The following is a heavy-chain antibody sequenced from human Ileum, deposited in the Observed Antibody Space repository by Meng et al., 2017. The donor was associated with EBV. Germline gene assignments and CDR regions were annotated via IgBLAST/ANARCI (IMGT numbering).Heavy chain of an antibody. CDR1: GYTFTSYG. CDR3: ARNRPRGVATGANWFDS. D-gene: IGHD5-12*01. V-gene: IGHV1-18*01. CDR2: ISAYNGNT. J-gene: IGHJ5*01. Sequence: QVQLVQSGAEVKKPXASVKVSCKASGYTFTSYGISWVRQAPGQGLEWMGWISAYNGNTNYAQKLQGRVTMTTDTSTSTAYMELRSLRSDDTAVYYCARNRPRGVATGANWFDSWGQGTLGTVSS.